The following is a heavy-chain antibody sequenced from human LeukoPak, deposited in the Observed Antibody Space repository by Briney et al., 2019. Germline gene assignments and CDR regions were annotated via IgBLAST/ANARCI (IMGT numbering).Heavy chain of an antibody. Sequence: GGSLRLSCAASGSTFSSYGMHWVRQAPGKGLEWVAFIRYDGSNKYYADSVKGRFTISRDNSKNTLYLQMNSLRAEDTAVYYCARSYSSSWYEAYWGQGTLVTVSS. J-gene: IGHJ4*02. D-gene: IGHD6-13*01. CDR2: IRYDGSNK. CDR3: ARSYSSSWYEAY. V-gene: IGHV3-30*02. CDR1: GSTFSSYG.